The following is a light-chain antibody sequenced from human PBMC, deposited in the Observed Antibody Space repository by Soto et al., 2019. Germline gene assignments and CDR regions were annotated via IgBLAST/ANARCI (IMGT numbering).Light chain of an antibody. CDR3: CSYACDLAL. Sequence: QSALTQPRSVSGSHGQSVTISCTGTSSDVGGYDFVSWYQQHPGKAPKLMISDVSKRPSGVPDRFSGSKSGNTASLTISGLQAEDEADYYGCSYACDLALFGWGTKLTVL. CDR2: DVS. V-gene: IGLV2-11*01. CDR1: SSDVGGYDF. J-gene: IGLJ2*01.